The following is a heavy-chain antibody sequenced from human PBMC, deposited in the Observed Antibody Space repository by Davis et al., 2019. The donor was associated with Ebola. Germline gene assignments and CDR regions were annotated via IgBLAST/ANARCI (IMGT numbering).Heavy chain of an antibody. CDR2: ISPDGSNR. Sequence: GGSLRLSCEVSGFSFRNYGMHWVRQAPGKGLQWVALISPDGSNRWYADSVRGLLTTSRDNSKNTLYLQVNSLRPDDTAVYYCARDGTGWYPGDYWGQGTLVTVSS. D-gene: IGHD6-19*01. V-gene: IGHV3-30-3*01. J-gene: IGHJ4*02. CDR1: GFSFRNYG. CDR3: ARDGTGWYPGDY.